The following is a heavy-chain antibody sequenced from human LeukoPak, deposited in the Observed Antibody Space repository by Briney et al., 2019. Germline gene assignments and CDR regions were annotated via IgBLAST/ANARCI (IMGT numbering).Heavy chain of an antibody. J-gene: IGHJ4*02. V-gene: IGHV3-7*03. CDR2: IKQDGSEM. Sequence: AGGSLRLSCVASGFTFSNYWMSWVRQAPGKGLEWVANIKQDGSEMYYVESVKGRFTISRDNAENSLYLQMNSLRVEDTAVYYCASDKIVGPTILDSWGQGTLVTVSS. D-gene: IGHD1-26*01. CDR1: GFTFSNYW. CDR3: ASDKIVGPTILDS.